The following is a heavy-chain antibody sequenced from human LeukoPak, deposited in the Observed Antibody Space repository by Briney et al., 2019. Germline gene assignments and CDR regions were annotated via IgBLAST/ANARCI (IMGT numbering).Heavy chain of an antibody. CDR3: AKEETTAPRTFDY. CDR1: GFTFTNNA. CDR2: IRGGGDT. V-gene: IGHV3-23*01. Sequence: GGSLRLSCAASGFTFTNNALSWFRQAPGKGLEWVSDIRGGGDTYYAESVKGRFTISRDNSKNTLYLQMNSLRAEDTAVYYCAKEETTAPRTFDYWGQGTLVTVSS. J-gene: IGHJ4*02. D-gene: IGHD4-11*01.